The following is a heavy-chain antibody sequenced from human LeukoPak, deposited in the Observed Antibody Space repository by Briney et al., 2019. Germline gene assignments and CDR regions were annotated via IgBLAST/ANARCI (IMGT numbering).Heavy chain of an antibody. CDR1: GGSFSGYY. D-gene: IGHD3-16*01. Sequence: SETLSLTCAVYGGSFSGYYWSWIRQPPGKGLEWIGEINHSGSTYYNPSLKGRVTISVDRSKNQFSLKLSSVTAADTAVYYCARSTPYYDYVWGSPLAFDIWGQGTMVTVSS. J-gene: IGHJ3*02. V-gene: IGHV4-34*01. CDR3: ARSTPYYDYVWGSPLAFDI. CDR2: INHSGST.